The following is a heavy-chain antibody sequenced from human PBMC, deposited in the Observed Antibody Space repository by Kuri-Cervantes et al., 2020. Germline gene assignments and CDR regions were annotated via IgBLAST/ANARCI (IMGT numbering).Heavy chain of an antibody. CDR3: ARRTAMVNGFDY. Sequence: LRLSCTVSGGSISSGDYYWSWIRQPPGKGLEWIGYIYYSGSTYYNPSLKSRVTISVDTSKNQFSLKLSSVTAADTAVYYCARRTAMVNGFDYWGQGTLVTVSS. V-gene: IGHV4-30-4*01. CDR1: GGSISSGDYY. CDR2: IYYSGST. D-gene: IGHD5-18*01. J-gene: IGHJ4*02.